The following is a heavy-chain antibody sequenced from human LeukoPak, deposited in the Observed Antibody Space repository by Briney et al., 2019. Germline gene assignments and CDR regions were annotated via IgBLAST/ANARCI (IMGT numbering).Heavy chain of an antibody. J-gene: IGHJ4*02. D-gene: IGHD6-19*01. Sequence: SETLSLTCAVYGGSFSGYYWSWIRQPPGKGLEWIGEINHSGSTNYNPSLKSRVTISVDTSKNQFSLKLSSVTAADTAVYYCARRFRGYSSGWYYFDYWGQGTLVTVSS. V-gene: IGHV4-34*01. CDR3: ARRFRGYSSGWYYFDY. CDR2: INHSGST. CDR1: GGSFSGYY.